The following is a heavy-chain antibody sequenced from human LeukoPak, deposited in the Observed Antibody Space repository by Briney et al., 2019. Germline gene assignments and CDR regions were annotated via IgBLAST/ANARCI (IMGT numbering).Heavy chain of an antibody. V-gene: IGHV5-51*01. D-gene: IGHD6-13*01. CDR1: GYXFTSYW. Sequence: GESLKISCNGSGYXFTSYWICWVRQMPGKGLEWMGIINPGDSDTRYSPSFQGQVTMSADKSISTAYLQWSSLKASDTAMYYCARQSAAASFDYWGQGTLVTVPS. CDR3: ARQSAAASFDY. J-gene: IGHJ4*02. CDR2: INPGDSDT.